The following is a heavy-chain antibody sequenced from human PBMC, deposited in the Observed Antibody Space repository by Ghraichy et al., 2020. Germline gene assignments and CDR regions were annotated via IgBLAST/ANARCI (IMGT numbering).Heavy chain of an antibody. CDR3: ARQPPYCSGGSCYSYYFDY. CDR1: GGSFSGYY. D-gene: IGHD2-15*01. CDR2: INHSGST. Sequence: ESLNISCAVYGGSFSGYYWSWIRQPPGKGLEWIGEINHSGSTNYNPSLKSRVTISVDTSKNQFSLKLSSVTAADTAVYYCARQPPYCSGGSCYSYYFDYWGQGTLVTVSS. J-gene: IGHJ4*02. V-gene: IGHV4-34*01.